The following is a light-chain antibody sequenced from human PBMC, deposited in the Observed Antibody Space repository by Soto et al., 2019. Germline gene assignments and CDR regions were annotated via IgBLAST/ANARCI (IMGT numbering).Light chain of an antibody. Sequence: DIQMTQSPSSLSASAGDRVTITCRASQGISTYLVWYQQRQGRAPKLLIYAASSLLSGVPSRFSGSGSGTDFTLTISSLQPEDFATYYCQQSYRTPYTFGQGTKLE. CDR3: QQSYRTPYT. CDR1: QGISTY. J-gene: IGKJ2*01. V-gene: IGKV1-39*01. CDR2: AAS.